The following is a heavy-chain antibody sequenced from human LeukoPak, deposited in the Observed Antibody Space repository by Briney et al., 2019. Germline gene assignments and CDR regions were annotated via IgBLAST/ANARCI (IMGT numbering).Heavy chain of an antibody. CDR3: ARKISQGIGIVIEAFDV. J-gene: IGHJ3*01. Sequence: ASVKVSCKVSGYTLTELSMHWVRQAPGKGLEWMGGFDPEDGETIYAQKFQGRVTMTEDTSTDTAYMELSSLRSEDTAVYYCARKISQGIGIVIEAFDVWGQGTMVTVSS. CDR2: FDPEDGET. D-gene: IGHD2/OR15-2a*01. V-gene: IGHV1-24*01. CDR1: GYTLTELS.